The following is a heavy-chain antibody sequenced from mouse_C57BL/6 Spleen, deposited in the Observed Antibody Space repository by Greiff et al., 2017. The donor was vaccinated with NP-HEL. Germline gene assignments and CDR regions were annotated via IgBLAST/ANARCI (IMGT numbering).Heavy chain of an antibody. V-gene: IGHV2-5*01. CDR2: IWRGGST. Sequence: VKLMESGPGLVQPSQSLSITCTVSGFSLTSYGVHWVRQSPGKGLEWLGVIWRGGSTDYNAAFMSRLSITKDNSKSQVFFKMNSLQADDTAIYYCAKNYYGYDGWFAYWGQGTLVTVSA. J-gene: IGHJ3*01. CDR3: AKNYYGYDGWFAY. D-gene: IGHD2-2*01. CDR1: GFSLTSYG.